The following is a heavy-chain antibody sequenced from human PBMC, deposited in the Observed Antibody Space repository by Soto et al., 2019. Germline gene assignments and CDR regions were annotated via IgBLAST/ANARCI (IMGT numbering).Heavy chain of an antibody. V-gene: IGHV3-53*02. J-gene: IGHJ3*01. CDR1: GVTVSNNY. CDR2: IFSGGIT. D-gene: IGHD1-26*01. Sequence: EVQLVETGGGLIQPGGSLILSCAASGVTVSNNYMSWVRQAPGKGLEWVSVIFSGGITDYADSVKGRFTISRDNSKNTLYLQMNSVRAEDTAVYYCAVGESFDFWGQGTMLTVSS. CDR3: AVGESFDF.